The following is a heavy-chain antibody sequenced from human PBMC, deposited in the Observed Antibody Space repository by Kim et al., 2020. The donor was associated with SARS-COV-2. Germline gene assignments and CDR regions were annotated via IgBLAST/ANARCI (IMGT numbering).Heavy chain of an antibody. CDR1: GGSISSYY. J-gene: IGHJ5*02. Sequence: SETLSLTCTVSGGSISSYYWSWIRQPPGKGLEWVGYTYYSGSTNYNPSLKSRVTISVDTSKNQSTLKLSSVTAADTAVYYCVRWAAAATGWFDPWGQGT. V-gene: IGHV4-59*01. CDR3: VRWAAAATGWFDP. CDR2: TYYSGST. D-gene: IGHD6-13*01.